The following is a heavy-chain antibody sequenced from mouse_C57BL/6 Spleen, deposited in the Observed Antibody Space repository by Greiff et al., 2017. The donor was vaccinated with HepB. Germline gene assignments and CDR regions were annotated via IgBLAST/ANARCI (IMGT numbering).Heavy chain of an antibody. V-gene: IGHV1-39*01. Sequence: VQLKESGPELVKPGASVKISCKASGYSFTDYNMNWVKQSNGKSLEWIGVINPNYGTTSYNQKFKGKATLTVDQSSSTAYMQLNSLTSEDSAVYYCARERVYDYDGDYAMDYWGQGTSVTVSS. CDR1: GYSFTDYN. J-gene: IGHJ4*01. CDR2: INPNYGTT. D-gene: IGHD2-4*01. CDR3: ARERVYDYDGDYAMDY.